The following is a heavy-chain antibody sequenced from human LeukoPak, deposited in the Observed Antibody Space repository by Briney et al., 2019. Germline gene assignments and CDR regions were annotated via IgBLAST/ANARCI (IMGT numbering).Heavy chain of an antibody. CDR2: IYYSGST. CDR1: GGSISSSSYY. V-gene: IGHV4-39*07. Sequence: SETLSLTCTVSGGSISSSSYYWGWIRQPPGKGLEWIGSIYYSGSTYYNPSLKSRVTISVDTSKNQFSLKLSSVTAADTAVYYCARDRPFRGSYYSGAFDYWGQGTLVTVSS. J-gene: IGHJ4*02. D-gene: IGHD1-26*01. CDR3: ARDRPFRGSYYSGAFDY.